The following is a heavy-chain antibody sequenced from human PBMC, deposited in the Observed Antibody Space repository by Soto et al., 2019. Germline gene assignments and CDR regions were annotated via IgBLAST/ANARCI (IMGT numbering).Heavy chain of an antibody. CDR2: IYYSGST. Sequence: QVQLQESGPGLVKPSQTLSLTCTVSGGSISSGDYYWSWIRQPPGKGLEWIGYIYYSGSTYYNPSLKSRVTISVDTSKNQFSLKLSSVTAADTAVYYCARGSASFRFLEWLSVPSDRKEGNWFDPWGQGTLVTVSS. CDR1: GGSISSGDYY. D-gene: IGHD3-3*01. V-gene: IGHV4-30-4*01. J-gene: IGHJ5*02. CDR3: ARGSASFRFLEWLSVPSDRKEGNWFDP.